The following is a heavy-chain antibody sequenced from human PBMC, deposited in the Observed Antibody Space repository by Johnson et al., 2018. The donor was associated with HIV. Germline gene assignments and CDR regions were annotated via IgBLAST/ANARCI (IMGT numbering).Heavy chain of an antibody. CDR3: AKEGADYNFWSGYSSNAFDI. CDR1: GFTLDDYA. CDR2: ISWNRGSI. V-gene: IGHV3-9*01. J-gene: IGHJ3*02. Sequence: VQLVESGGGLVQPGRSLRLSCAASGFTLDDYAMHWVRQAPGKGLEWVSGISWNRGSIGYADSVKGRFTISRDISKNTLYLEMNSLRAEDTDVYYCAKEGADYNFWSGYSSNAFDIWGQGTMVTVSS. D-gene: IGHD3-3*01.